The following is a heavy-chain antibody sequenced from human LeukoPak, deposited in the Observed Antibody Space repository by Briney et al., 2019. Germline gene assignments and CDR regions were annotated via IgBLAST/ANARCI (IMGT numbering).Heavy chain of an antibody. J-gene: IGHJ6*03. CDR2: IKQDGSEK. V-gene: IGHV3-7*01. Sequence: PGGSLRLSCAASGFTFNSYTLNWVRQAPGKGLEWVANIKQDGSEKYYVESVKGRFTISRDNAKNSLYLQMNSLRAEDTAVYYCARTDGSYYFGYYYYYMDVWGKGTTVTVSS. CDR1: GFTFNSYT. CDR3: ARTDGSYYFGYYYYYMDV. D-gene: IGHD1-26*01.